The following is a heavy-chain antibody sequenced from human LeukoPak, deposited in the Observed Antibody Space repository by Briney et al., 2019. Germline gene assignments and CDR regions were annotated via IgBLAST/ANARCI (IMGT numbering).Heavy chain of an antibody. Sequence: ASVKVSCKASGGTFSSYAISWVRQAPGRGLEWMGGIIPIFGTANYAQKFQGRVTITADESTSTAYMELSSLRSEDTAVYYCARDINPTPHYDFWSGYFGYWGQGTLVTVSS. CDR2: IIPIFGTA. D-gene: IGHD3-3*01. CDR1: GGTFSSYA. V-gene: IGHV1-69*13. CDR3: ARDINPTPHYDFWSGYFGY. J-gene: IGHJ4*02.